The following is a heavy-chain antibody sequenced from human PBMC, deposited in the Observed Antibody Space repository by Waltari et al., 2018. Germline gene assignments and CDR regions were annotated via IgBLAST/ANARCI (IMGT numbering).Heavy chain of an antibody. Sequence: QVQLQASGPGLVKPSETLSLTCPVPGGSITGYYWRWIRQPPGKGLELIGHIYNNGNTDYNPSLKSRVTISVDTSKNQFSLKLSSVTAADTAVYYCAREIYGGNSRPYDYWGQGTLVTVSS. CDR2: IYNNGNT. CDR3: AREIYGGNSRPYDY. CDR1: GGSITGYY. V-gene: IGHV4-59*01. D-gene: IGHD4-17*01. J-gene: IGHJ4*02.